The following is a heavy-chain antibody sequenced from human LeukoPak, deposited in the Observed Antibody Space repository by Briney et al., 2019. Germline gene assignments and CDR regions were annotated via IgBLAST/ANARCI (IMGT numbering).Heavy chain of an antibody. Sequence: ETXSLTCTVSGGSITSYYWNWIRQPAGKGLEWIGRMPINGRTNYNPSLNSRVTMSVDTSKNHFSLKLSSVTAADTAVYYCAREGRGSAWPLFDYWGQGTLVTVSS. CDR3: AREGRGSAWPLFDY. V-gene: IGHV4-4*07. CDR2: MPINGRT. CDR1: GGSITSYY. D-gene: IGHD6-19*01. J-gene: IGHJ4*02.